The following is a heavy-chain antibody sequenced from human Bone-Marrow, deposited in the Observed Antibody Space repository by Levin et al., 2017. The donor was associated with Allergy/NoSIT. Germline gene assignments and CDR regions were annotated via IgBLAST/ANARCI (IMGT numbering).Heavy chain of an antibody. Sequence: GGSLRLSCAASGFTFSSYGMHWVRQAPGKGLEWVAVISYDGSNKYYADSVKGRFTISRDNSKNTLYLQMNSLRAEDTAVYYCAKGPKLSPEYYFDYWGQGTLVTVSS. CDR3: AKGPKLSPEYYFDY. J-gene: IGHJ4*02. D-gene: IGHD5-24*01. V-gene: IGHV3-30*18. CDR2: ISYDGSNK. CDR1: GFTFSSYG.